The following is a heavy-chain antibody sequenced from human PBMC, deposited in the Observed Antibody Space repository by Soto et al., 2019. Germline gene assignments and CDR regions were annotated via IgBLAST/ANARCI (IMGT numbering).Heavy chain of an antibody. CDR3: ARPRSSSYYYYYALDV. CDR2: MKQDGSER. Sequence: GGTLRLSCVASGFTLNKYWMSWVRQAPGTGLEWVANMKQDGSERNYVDSVKGRFTISRDNAKNSLYLQMNSLRAEDTAVYYCARPRSSSYYYYYALDVGGQGTTVTVSS. J-gene: IGHJ6*02. V-gene: IGHV3-7*03. CDR1: GFTLNKYW. D-gene: IGHD6-6*01.